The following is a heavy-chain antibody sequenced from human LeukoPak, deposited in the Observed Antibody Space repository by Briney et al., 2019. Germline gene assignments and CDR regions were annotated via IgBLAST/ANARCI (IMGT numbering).Heavy chain of an antibody. CDR2: INTDGSST. J-gene: IGHJ4*02. V-gene: IGHV3-74*01. CDR3: ARGLRLSPFDY. Sequence: GGSLRLSCAASGFTFGSYWMHWVRQAPGKGLVWVSRINTDGSSTSYADSVKGRFTISRDNAKNTLYLQMNSLRAEDTAVYYYARGLRLSPFDYWGQGTLVTVSS. CDR1: GFTFGSYW. D-gene: IGHD3-16*01.